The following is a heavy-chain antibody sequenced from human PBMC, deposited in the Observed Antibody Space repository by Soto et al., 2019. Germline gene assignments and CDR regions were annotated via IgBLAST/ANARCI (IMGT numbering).Heavy chain of an antibody. CDR1: GFTFSSYG. CDR2: ISYDGSNK. CDR3: AKGTHYYGSGSLYYYYGMDV. Sequence: GGSLRLSCAASGFTFSSYGMHWVRQAPGKGLEWVAVISYDGSNKYYADSVKGRFTISRDNSKNTLNLQMNSLRAEDTAVYYCAKGTHYYGSGSLYYYYGMDVWGQGTTVTVSS. J-gene: IGHJ6*02. V-gene: IGHV3-30*18. D-gene: IGHD3-10*01.